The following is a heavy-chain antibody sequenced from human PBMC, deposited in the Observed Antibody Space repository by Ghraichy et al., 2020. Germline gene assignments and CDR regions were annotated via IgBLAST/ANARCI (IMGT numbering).Heavy chain of an antibody. Sequence: SETLSLTCSVSGGSFSSYYWSWIRQPPGKGLEWIGYIYYSGSTNYNPSLKSRVTISVDTSKNQFSLKLSSVTAADTAVYYCARVPTMKIAFDIWGQGTMVTVSS. V-gene: IGHV4-59*01. D-gene: IGHD3-22*01. J-gene: IGHJ3*02. CDR2: IYYSGST. CDR1: GGSFSSYY. CDR3: ARVPTMKIAFDI.